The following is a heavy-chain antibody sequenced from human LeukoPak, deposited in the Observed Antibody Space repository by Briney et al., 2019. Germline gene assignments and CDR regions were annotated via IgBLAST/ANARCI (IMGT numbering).Heavy chain of an antibody. CDR2: INPNSGGT. V-gene: IGHV1-2*02. Sequence: ASVKVSCKASGYTFTGYYMHWVRQAPGQGLEWMGWINPNSGGTNYAQKFQGRVTMTTDTSTSTAYMELRSLRSDDTAVYYCARDGHRMYYYESSDYRFDLWGQGTLVTVSS. CDR1: GYTFTGYY. CDR3: ARDGHRMYYYESSDYRFDL. D-gene: IGHD3-22*01. J-gene: IGHJ5*02.